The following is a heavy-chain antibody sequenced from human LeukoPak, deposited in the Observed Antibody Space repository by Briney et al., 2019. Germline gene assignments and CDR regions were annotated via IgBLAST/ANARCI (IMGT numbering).Heavy chain of an antibody. J-gene: IGHJ4*02. D-gene: IGHD3-10*01. Sequence: GGSLRLSCAASGFTFNSYEMNWVRQAPGKGLEWVSYINSGGSAIYYADSVKGRFTISRDNAKSSLYLQMKSLRAEDTAVYYCAREMSWSGRDYWGQGTLVTVSS. V-gene: IGHV3-48*03. CDR3: AREMSWSGRDY. CDR1: GFTFNSYE. CDR2: INSGGSAI.